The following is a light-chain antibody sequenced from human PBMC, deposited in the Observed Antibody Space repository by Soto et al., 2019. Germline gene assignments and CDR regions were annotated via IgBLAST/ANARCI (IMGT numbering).Light chain of an antibody. V-gene: IGKV3-20*01. J-gene: IGKJ1*01. CDR3: QQYDTSPRT. CDR2: AAS. Sequence: EIVLKQSPCTLSLSAGDRGTVSFMASQNLGSGYLAWYQQKPGQAPRILIYAASSRATGIPDRFSGSGSGTDFSLTISRLQPEDFAVYYCQQYDTSPRTFGQGTKVDIK. CDR1: QNLGSGY.